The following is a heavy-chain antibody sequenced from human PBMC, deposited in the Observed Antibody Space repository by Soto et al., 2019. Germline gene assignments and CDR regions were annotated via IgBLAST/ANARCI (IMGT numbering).Heavy chain of an antibody. Sequence: QVQLVESGGGVAQPGRSLRLSCAASGFTFSSYGMHWVRQAPGKGLEWVAVIWYDGSNKYYADSVKGRFTIYRDNSKNTLYLQMNSLRAEDTAVYYCARGGDGVLLWFGELSDIWGQGTMVTVSS. CDR3: ARGGDGVLLWFGELSDI. J-gene: IGHJ3*02. CDR1: GFTFSSYG. CDR2: IWYDGSNK. V-gene: IGHV3-33*01. D-gene: IGHD3-10*01.